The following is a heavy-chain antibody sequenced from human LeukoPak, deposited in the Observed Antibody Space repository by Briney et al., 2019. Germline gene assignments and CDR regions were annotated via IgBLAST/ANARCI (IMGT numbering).Heavy chain of an antibody. CDR3: ARLQPRSSYWYFDL. D-gene: IGHD2-2*01. Sequence: TPSETLSLTCTVSGGSISGYYWSWIRQPPGKGLEWIGNIYYSGSTNYNPSLKSRVTISLDTSKNQFSLKLNSVTAADTAVYYCARLQPRSSYWYFDLWGRGTLVTVSS. CDR1: GGSISGYY. V-gene: IGHV4-59*08. J-gene: IGHJ2*01. CDR2: IYYSGST.